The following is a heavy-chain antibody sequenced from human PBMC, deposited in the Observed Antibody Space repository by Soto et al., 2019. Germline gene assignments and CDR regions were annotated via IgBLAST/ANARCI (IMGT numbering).Heavy chain of an antibody. CDR3: ASHYYGSGSYFDY. J-gene: IGHJ4*02. V-gene: IGHV4-59*08. CDR1: GGSISSYY. CDR2: IYYSGST. Sequence: SETLSLTCTVSGGSISSYYWSWIRQPPGKGLEWIGYIYYSGSTNYNPSLKSRVTISVDPSKNQFSLKLSSVTAADTAVYYCASHYYGSGSYFDYWGQGTLVTVSS. D-gene: IGHD3-10*01.